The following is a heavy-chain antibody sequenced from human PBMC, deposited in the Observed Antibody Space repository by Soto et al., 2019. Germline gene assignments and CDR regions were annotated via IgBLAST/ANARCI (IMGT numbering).Heavy chain of an antibody. J-gene: IGHJ6*03. CDR2: MNPNSGNT. V-gene: IGHV1-8*01. CDR1: GYTFTSYD. CDR3: ARGSLLLWFRESRSEDYMDV. D-gene: IGHD3-10*01. Sequence: ASVKVSCKASGYTFTSYDINWVRQATGQGLEWMGWMNPNSGNTGYAQKFQGRVTMTRNTSISTAYMELSSLRSEDTAVYYCARGSLLLWFRESRSEDYMDVWGKGTTVTVSS.